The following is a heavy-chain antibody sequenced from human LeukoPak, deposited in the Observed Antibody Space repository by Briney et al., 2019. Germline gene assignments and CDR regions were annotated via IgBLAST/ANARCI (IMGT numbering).Heavy chain of an antibody. J-gene: IGHJ4*02. D-gene: IGHD3-10*01. CDR3: AKDFYYGSGSYLDY. CDR2: ISGSGGST. V-gene: IGHV3-23*01. CDR1: RFTFSSYA. Sequence: GGSLRLSCAASRFTFSSYAMSGGREARGKGLEWVSAISGSGGSTYYADSVKGRFTISRDNSKNTLYLQMNSLRAEDTAVYYCAKDFYYGSGSYLDYWGQGTLVTVSS.